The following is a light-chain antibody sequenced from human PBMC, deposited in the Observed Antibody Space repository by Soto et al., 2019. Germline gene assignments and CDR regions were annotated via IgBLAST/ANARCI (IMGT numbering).Light chain of an antibody. J-gene: IGKJ4*02. CDR2: DAL. CDR3: QQHNNWPRT. CDR1: RSISTF. Sequence: ETALTPSPATLSLSPADRATLSCRASRSISTFLAWYQQKPGQAPRLLIYDALNRATGIPARFSGSGSGTDFTLTISSLEPEDFAVYYCQQHNNWPRTFGGGTKVDIK. V-gene: IGKV3-11*01.